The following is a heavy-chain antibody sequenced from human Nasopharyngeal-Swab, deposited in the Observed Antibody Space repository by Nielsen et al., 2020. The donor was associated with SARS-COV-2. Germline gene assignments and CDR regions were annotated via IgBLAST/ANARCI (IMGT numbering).Heavy chain of an antibody. CDR2: IYYSGST. D-gene: IGHD2-8*02. V-gene: IGHV4-39*01. J-gene: IGHJ4*02. Sequence: SETLSLTCTVSGGSISSSSYYWGWIRQPPGKGLEWIGSIYYSGSTYYNPSLKSRVTISVDTYKNQFSLKLGSVTAADTAVYYCARQDPSYWSFDYWGQGTLVTVSS. CDR1: GGSISSSSYY. CDR3: ARQDPSYWSFDY.